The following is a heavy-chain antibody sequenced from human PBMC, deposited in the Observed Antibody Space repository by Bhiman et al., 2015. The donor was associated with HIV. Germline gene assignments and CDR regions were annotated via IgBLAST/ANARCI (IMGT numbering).Heavy chain of an antibody. CDR2: ISYDGSNK. V-gene: IGHV3-30*03. CDR3: ARGERGIAAAAYFDY. CDR1: GFTFSNAW. D-gene: IGHD6-13*01. Sequence: VQLVESGGGLVKPGGSLRLSCVASGFTFSNAWMSWVRQAPGKGLEWVAVISYDGSNKYYADSVKGRFTISRDNSKNTLYLQMNSLRADDTAVYYCARGERGIAAAAYFDYWGQGTLVTVSS. J-gene: IGHJ4*02.